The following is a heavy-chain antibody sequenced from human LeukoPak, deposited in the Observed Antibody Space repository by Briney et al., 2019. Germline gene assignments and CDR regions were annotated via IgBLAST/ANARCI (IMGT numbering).Heavy chain of an antibody. D-gene: IGHD5-12*01. Sequence: PSETLSLTCNVSGGSISSGSNYWGWIRQPPGKGLEWIGYIYYSGSTNYNPSLKSRVTISVDTSKNQFSLKLSSVTAADTAVYYCARGLRSGYDFFYYWGQGTLVTVSS. V-gene: IGHV4-61*01. CDR3: ARGLRSGYDFFYY. CDR2: IYYSGST. J-gene: IGHJ4*02. CDR1: GGSISSGSNY.